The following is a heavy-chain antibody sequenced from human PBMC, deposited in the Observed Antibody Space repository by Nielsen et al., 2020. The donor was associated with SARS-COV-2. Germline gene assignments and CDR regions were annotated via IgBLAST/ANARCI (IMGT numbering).Heavy chain of an antibody. CDR3: AKTGDYFVVVPAATLDV. CDR1: GFTFSDYY. D-gene: IGHD2-2*01. J-gene: IGHJ6*02. Sequence: GESLKISCAASGFTFSDYYMTWIRQAPGKGLEWVSYISSSGRTIFYADSVKGRFSISWDNAKNSLHLQMNSLRAEDTAVYYCAKTGDYFVVVPAATLDVWGQGTTVTVSS. V-gene: IGHV3-11*01. CDR2: ISSSGRTI.